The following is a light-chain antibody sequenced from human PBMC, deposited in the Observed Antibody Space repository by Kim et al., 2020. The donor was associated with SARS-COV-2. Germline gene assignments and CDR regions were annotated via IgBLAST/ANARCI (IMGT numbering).Light chain of an antibody. CDR2: WAS. Sequence: DIVMTQSPDSLAVSLGERATINCKSSQSVLYSSNNKNYLAWYQQKPGQPLKLLIYWASTRESGVPDRFSGSGSGTDFTLTISSLQAEDVAVYYCQQYYTTPQTFGQGTKVDIK. J-gene: IGKJ1*01. CDR1: QSVLYSSNNKNY. V-gene: IGKV4-1*01. CDR3: QQYYTTPQT.